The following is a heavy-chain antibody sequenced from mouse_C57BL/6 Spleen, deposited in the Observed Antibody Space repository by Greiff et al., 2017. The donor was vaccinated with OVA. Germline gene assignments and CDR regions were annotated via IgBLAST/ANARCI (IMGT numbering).Heavy chain of an antibody. J-gene: IGHJ4*01. D-gene: IGHD3-2*02. CDR3: ARRVTAQASGYAMDY. CDR2: IDPSDSYT. CDR1: GYTFTSYW. Sequence: VQLQQPGAELVKPGASVKLSCKASGYTFTSYWMQWVKQRPGQGLEWIGEIDPSDSYTNYNQKFKGKATLTVDTSSSTAYMQLSSLTSEDSAVYYCARRVTAQASGYAMDYWGQGTSVTVSS. V-gene: IGHV1-50*01.